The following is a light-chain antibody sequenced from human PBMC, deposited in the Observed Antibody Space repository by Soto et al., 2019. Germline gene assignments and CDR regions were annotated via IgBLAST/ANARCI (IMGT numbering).Light chain of an antibody. Sequence: MVLTQSPGTLSLAPGERATLSCRASQSVRSNHLAWYQQKPGQAPRLLIYDASSRATGIPDRFSGSGSGTDFTLTISRLEPEDFAVYYCQQYGSSPRTFGRGTKLEI. J-gene: IGKJ2*01. CDR2: DAS. CDR1: QSVRSNH. CDR3: QQYGSSPRT. V-gene: IGKV3-20*01.